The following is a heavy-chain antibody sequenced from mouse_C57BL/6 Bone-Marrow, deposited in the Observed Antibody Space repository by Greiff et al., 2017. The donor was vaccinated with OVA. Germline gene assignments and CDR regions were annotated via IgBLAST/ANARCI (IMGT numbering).Heavy chain of an antibody. CDR2: IDPENGDT. J-gene: IGHJ3*01. D-gene: IGHD1-1*01. Sequence: VHVKQSGAELVRPGASVKLSCTASGFNIKDDYMHWVKQRPEQGLEWIGWIDPENGDTEYASKFQGKATITADTSSNTAYLQLSSLTSEDTAVYYCTTNYYGRSYPPWFAYWGQGTLVTVSA. V-gene: IGHV14-4*01. CDR1: GFNIKDDY. CDR3: TTNYYGRSYPPWFAY.